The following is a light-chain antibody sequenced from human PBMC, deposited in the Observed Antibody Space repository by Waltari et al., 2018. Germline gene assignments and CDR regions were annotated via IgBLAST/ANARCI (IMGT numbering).Light chain of an antibody. CDR1: KIGSKN. V-gene: IGLV3-21*02. J-gene: IGLJ1*01. CDR3: QVWDSGSNHYV. CDR2: DDG. Sequence: SYELTQPPSVSVAPGQTARITCDGDKIGSKNVHWYQHKPGQAPVLVVYDDGDRPSGMPERFSVSNSGNTAALTISRVDAGDEAEYYCQVWDSGSNHYVFGTVTKVTVL.